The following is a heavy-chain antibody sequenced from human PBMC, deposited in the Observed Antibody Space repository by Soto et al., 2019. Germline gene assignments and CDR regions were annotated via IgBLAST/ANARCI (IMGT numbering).Heavy chain of an antibody. CDR2: ISGIGGST. CDR3: ASGSSRYGSSWYYFAY. Sequence: EVQLLESGGGLVQPGGSLRLSCAASGFTFTDYALSWVRQAPGKGLEWVATISGIGGSTYFADSVKGRLSISRDNSKNTVSLLMSSLKAEATAVYLWASGSSRYGSSWYYFAYGGRGPLVTVSS. V-gene: IGHV3-23*01. J-gene: IGHJ4*02. CDR1: GFTFTDYA. D-gene: IGHD6-13*01.